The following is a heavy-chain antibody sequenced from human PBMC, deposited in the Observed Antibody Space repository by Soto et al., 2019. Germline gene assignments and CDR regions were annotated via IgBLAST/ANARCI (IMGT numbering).Heavy chain of an antibody. CDR3: ARHPSSSWSKIGCFDY. Sequence: SETLSLTCAVYGGSFSGYYWSWIRQPPGKGLEWIGEINHSGSTNYNPSLKSRVTISVDTSKNQFSLKLSSVTAADTAVYYCARHPSSSWSKIGCFDYWGQGTLVTVSS. CDR2: INHSGST. CDR1: GGSFSGYY. V-gene: IGHV4-34*01. D-gene: IGHD6-13*01. J-gene: IGHJ4*02.